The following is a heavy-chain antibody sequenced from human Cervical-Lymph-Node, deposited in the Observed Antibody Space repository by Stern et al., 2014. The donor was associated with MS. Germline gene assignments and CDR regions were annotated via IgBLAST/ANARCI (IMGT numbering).Heavy chain of an antibody. CDR3: AKSYSSSWSGWIDS. V-gene: IGHV3-9*01. CDR2: IGRNSATK. J-gene: IGHJ5*01. Sequence: EVQLVESGGGLVQPGSSLRLSCSASQITFDDYGFHWVRQVPGKGLEWVAGIGRNSATKVYADSVKGRFTISRDNARDSLYLQMNNLTPDDTALYYCAKSYSSSWSGWIDSWGQGILVTVSS. CDR1: QITFDDYG. D-gene: IGHD6-13*01.